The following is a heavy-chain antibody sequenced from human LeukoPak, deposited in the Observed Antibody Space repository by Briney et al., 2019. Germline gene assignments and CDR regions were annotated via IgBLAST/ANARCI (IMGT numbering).Heavy chain of an antibody. CDR2: ISWNSGSI. CDR3: AKTTSSSWLYYFDY. CDR1: GFTFDDYA. V-gene: IGHV3-9*01. D-gene: IGHD6-13*01. J-gene: IGHJ4*02. Sequence: PGGSLRLSCAASGFTFDDYAMHWVRQAPGKGLEWVSGISWNSGSIGYADSVKGRFTISRDNAKNSLYLQMNSLRAEDTALYYCAKTTSSSWLYYFDYWGQGTLVTVSS.